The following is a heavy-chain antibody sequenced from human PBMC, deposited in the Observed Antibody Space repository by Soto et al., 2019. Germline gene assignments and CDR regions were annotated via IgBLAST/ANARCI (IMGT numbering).Heavy chain of an antibody. CDR3: ARHAWGTFDY. D-gene: IGHD3-16*01. V-gene: IGHV4-39*01. CDR2: IYYSGST. CDR1: GGSISSSSYY. Sequence: SETLSLTCTVSGGSISSSSYYWGWIRQPPGKGLEWIGSIYYSGSTYYNPSLKSRVTISVDTSKNQFSLKLSSVTAADTAVYYCARHAWGTFDYWGQGTLVTVSS. J-gene: IGHJ4*02.